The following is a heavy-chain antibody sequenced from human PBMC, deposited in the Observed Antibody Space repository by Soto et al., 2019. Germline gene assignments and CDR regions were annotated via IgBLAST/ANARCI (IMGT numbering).Heavy chain of an antibody. V-gene: IGHV1-46*03. CDR3: ARQWLAPRPWNWFDP. CDR2: INPRGGST. CDR1: GYTFTSYY. D-gene: IGHD6-19*01. J-gene: IGHJ5*02. Sequence: QVQLVQSGAEVKKPGASVKVSCKASGYTFTSYYMHWVRQAPGQGLEGMGIINPRGGSTSYAQKFQGRGTMTRDTSTRTVYMELSSLRSEDTAVYYCARQWLAPRPWNWFDPWGQGTLVTVSS.